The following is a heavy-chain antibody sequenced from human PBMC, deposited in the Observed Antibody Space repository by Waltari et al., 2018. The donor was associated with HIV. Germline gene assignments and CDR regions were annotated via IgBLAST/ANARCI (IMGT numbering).Heavy chain of an antibody. Sequence: EVRLVESGGGVVQPGGSLRLHCAAYGFTFSKYWMHGIRQVHGKGLEWVSRIEGDGSTTYYVDSVKGRFTISRDNAKNTLYLQMNYLSAEDTAVYFCARDPYYGADYWGQGTLVTVSS. D-gene: IGHD3-10*01. CDR2: IEGDGSTT. CDR3: ARDPYYGADY. J-gene: IGHJ4*02. CDR1: GFTFSKYW. V-gene: IGHV3-74*01.